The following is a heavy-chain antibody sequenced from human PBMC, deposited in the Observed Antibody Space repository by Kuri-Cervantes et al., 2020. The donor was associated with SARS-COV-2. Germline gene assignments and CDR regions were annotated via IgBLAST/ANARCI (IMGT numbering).Heavy chain of an antibody. J-gene: IGHJ5*02. CDR2: IDWDDDT. Sequence: SGPTLVKPTQTLTLTCPFSGFSRSTSGMCVSWIRQPPGKALEWLARIDWDDDTFYNASLKTRLTISKDTSKKQVVLTMTNMDPVDTATYYCARTYSGDYLNWFDPWGQGILVTVSS. V-gene: IGHV2-70*17. D-gene: IGHD1-26*01. CDR3: ARTYSGDYLNWFDP. CDR1: GFSRSTSGMC.